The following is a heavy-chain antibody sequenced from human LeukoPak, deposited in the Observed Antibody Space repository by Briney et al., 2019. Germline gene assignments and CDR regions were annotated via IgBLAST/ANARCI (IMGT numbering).Heavy chain of an antibody. D-gene: IGHD4-17*01. CDR1: GFTFSGYW. CDR2: ISSSSSYI. J-gene: IGHJ5*02. V-gene: IGHV3-21*01. Sequence: GGSLRLSCAASGFTFSGYWMNWVRQAPGKGLEWVSSISSSSSYIYYADSVKGRFTISRDNAKNSLYLQMNSLRAEDTAVYYCARDDFDYGGFDPWGQGTLVTVSS. CDR3: ARDDFDYGGFDP.